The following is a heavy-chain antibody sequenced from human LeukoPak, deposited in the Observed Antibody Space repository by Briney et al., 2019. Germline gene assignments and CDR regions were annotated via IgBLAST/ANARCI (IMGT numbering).Heavy chain of an antibody. Sequence: SETLSFTCSVSGDSNSYYYWSWIRQPPGKGLEWIGYIYHSGSPEYNPSLKSRVTISLDTSKNQFSLKLSSVTPADTAVYYCAGDYKTLAYWGQGTLVTVSS. J-gene: IGHJ4*02. CDR1: GDSNSYYY. V-gene: IGHV4-59*01. CDR3: AGDYKTLAY. CDR2: IYHSGSP. D-gene: IGHD3-16*01.